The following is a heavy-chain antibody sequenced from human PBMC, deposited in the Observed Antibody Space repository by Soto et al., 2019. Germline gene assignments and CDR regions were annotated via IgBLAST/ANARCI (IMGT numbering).Heavy chain of an antibody. CDR2: PYYRSKWYN. Sequence: SHTPAPISVISGDSVSRNSPTWYWIRQSPSRGPDLLGTPYYRSKWYNDYAVSVKSRITINPDTSKNQFSLQLNSVTPEDTAVYYCARGGVLRFLVWLGEGMDVWGQGTTVTVSS. J-gene: IGHJ6*02. V-gene: IGHV6-1*01. CDR1: GDSVSRNSPT. D-gene: IGHD3-3*01. CDR3: ARGGVLRFLVWLGEGMDV.